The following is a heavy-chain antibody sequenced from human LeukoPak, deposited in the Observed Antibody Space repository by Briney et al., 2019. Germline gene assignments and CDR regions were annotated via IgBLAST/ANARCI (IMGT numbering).Heavy chain of an antibody. J-gene: IGHJ4*02. D-gene: IGHD6-6*01. CDR3: ARGLISSIAARKGTLDC. CDR1: GGSFSGYY. CDR2: INHSGST. Sequence: SETLSLTCAVYGGSFSGYYWSWIRQPPGKGLEWIGEINHSGSTNYNPSLKSRVTISVDTSKNQFSLKLSSVTAADTAVYYCARGLISSIAARKGTLDCWGQGTLVTVSS. V-gene: IGHV4-34*01.